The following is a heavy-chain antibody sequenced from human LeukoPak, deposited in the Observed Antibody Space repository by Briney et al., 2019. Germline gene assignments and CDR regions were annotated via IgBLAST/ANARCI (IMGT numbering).Heavy chain of an antibody. CDR3: AREVRGYSYGYFDY. D-gene: IGHD5-18*01. CDR1: GGSISSGDYC. J-gene: IGHJ4*02. Sequence: SQTLSLTCTVSGGSISSGDYCWSWIRQPPGKGLEWIGYIYYSGSTYYNPSLKSRVTISVDTSKNQFSLKLSSVTAADTAVYYCAREVRGYSYGYFDYWGQGTLVTVSS. CDR2: IYYSGST. V-gene: IGHV4-30-4*01.